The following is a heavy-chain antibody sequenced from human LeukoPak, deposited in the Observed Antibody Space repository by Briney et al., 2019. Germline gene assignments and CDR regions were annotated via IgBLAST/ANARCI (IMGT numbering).Heavy chain of an antibody. J-gene: IGHJ6*03. V-gene: IGHV4-34*01. CDR3: ARVSGVGIAARRGYYYYYMDV. Sequence: SETLSLTCAVYGGSFSGYYWSWIRQPPGKGLEWIGEINHSGSTSYNPSLKSRVTISVDTSKNQFSLKLSSVTAADTAVYYCARVSGVGIAARRGYYYYYMDVWGKGTTVTVSS. CDR1: GGSFSGYY. D-gene: IGHD6-6*01. CDR2: INHSGST.